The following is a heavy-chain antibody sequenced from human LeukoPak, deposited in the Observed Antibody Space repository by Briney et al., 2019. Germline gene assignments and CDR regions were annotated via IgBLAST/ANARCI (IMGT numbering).Heavy chain of an antibody. CDR1: GFTFSSYA. V-gene: IGHV3-23*01. J-gene: IGHJ5*02. CDR3: AKDQREGATSDWFDP. D-gene: IGHD1-26*01. Sequence: PGGSLRLSCAASGFTFSSYARSWVRQAPGKGLEWVSAISGSGGSTYYADSVKGRFTISRDNSKNTLYLQMNSLRAEDMAVYYCAKDQREGATSDWFDPWGQGTLVTVSS. CDR2: ISGSGGST.